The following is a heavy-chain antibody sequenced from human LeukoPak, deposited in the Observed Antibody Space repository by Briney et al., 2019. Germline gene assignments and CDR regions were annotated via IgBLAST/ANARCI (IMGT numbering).Heavy chain of an antibody. CDR3: ARGLPEGLVYSSSWYVSDC. CDR1: GYTFTSYD. V-gene: IGHV1-8*01. D-gene: IGHD6-13*01. J-gene: IGHJ4*02. Sequence: ASVKVSCKASGYTFTSYDINWVRQATGQGLEWMGWMNPNSGNTGYAQKFQGRVTMTRNTSISTAYMELSSLRSEDTAVYYCARGLPEGLVYSSSWYVSDCWGQGTLDTVSS. CDR2: MNPNSGNT.